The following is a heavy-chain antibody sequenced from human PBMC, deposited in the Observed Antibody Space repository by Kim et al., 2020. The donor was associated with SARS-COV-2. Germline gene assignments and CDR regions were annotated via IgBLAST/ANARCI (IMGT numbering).Heavy chain of an antibody. CDR1: GDSISRSSNY. J-gene: IGHJ4*02. CDR2: INYSGNT. CDR3: ARLVSENSAVDY. Sequence: SETLSLTCTVSGDSISRSSNYWGWLRQPPGKGLEWIGSINYSGNTYYNTSLKSRVTISVKTAKNQFSLKMSSVTAEETALYYCARLVSENSAVDYWGQGTLVTVSS. V-gene: IGHV4-39*01.